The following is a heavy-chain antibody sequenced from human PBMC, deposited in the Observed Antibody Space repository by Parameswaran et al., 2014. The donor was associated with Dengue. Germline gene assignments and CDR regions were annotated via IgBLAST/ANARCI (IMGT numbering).Heavy chain of an antibody. Sequence: WVRQAPGQGLEWMGGIIPIFGTANYAQKFQGRVTITADESTSTAYMELSSLRSEDTAVYYCARDWVPSSGPKHHYGMDVWGQGTTVTVSS. CDR2: IIPIFGTA. D-gene: IGHD1-26*01. J-gene: IGHJ6*02. CDR3: ARDWVPSSGPKHHYGMDV. V-gene: IGHV1-69*01.